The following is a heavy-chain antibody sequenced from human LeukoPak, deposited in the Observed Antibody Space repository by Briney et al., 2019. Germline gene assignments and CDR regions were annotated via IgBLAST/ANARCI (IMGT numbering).Heavy chain of an antibody. Sequence: SETLSLTCTVSGGSISPHYWTWIRQTPGKGLEWIGYVYYNGLTSYNASLRSRLILSVDTARNQVSLKLTSVTAADTAVYYCTRERSTVTFDYWGRGTLVTVSS. V-gene: IGHV4-59*11. D-gene: IGHD4-17*01. CDR1: GGSISPHY. CDR2: VYYNGLT. J-gene: IGHJ4*02. CDR3: TRERSTVTFDY.